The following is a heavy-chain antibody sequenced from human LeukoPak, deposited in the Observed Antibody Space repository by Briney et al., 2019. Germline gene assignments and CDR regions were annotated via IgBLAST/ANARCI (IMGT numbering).Heavy chain of an antibody. CDR3: AKGYSSGWYYFDY. D-gene: IGHD6-19*01. CDR2: ISGGAGSI. V-gene: IGHV3-23*01. J-gene: IGHJ4*02. Sequence: PGGSLRLSCAASGVTFSTYAMTWVRQAPGKGLEWVSSISGGAGSINYADSVKGRVSISRDNSKNTLYLQLNSLRVEDTAVYFCAKGYSSGWYYFDYWGQGTLVTVSP. CDR1: GVTFSTYA.